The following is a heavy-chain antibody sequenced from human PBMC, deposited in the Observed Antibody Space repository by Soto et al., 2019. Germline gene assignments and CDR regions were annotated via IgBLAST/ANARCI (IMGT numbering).Heavy chain of an antibody. CDR2: IKQDGSEK. J-gene: IGHJ3*02. CDR3: ARDFRCSGGSCYSHAFDI. CDR1: GFTFSSYW. D-gene: IGHD2-15*01. Sequence: GGSLRLSCAASGFTFSSYWMSWVRQAPGKGLEWVANIKQDGSEKYYVDSVKGRLTISRDNAKNSLYLQMNSLRAEDTAVYYCARDFRCSGGSCYSHAFDIWGQGTMVTVSS. V-gene: IGHV3-7*01.